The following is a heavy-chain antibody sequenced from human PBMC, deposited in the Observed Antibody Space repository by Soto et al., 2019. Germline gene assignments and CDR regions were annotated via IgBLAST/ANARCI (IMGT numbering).Heavy chain of an antibody. CDR1: GFSLTTSGVG. J-gene: IGHJ4*02. CDR3: AHRVLRTVFGLVTTTAIYFDF. Sequence: QITLNESGPTVVRPTETLTLTCRFSGFSLTTSGVGVGWIRQSPGKAPEWLAPIYWDDDKRYSASLKSRLTLTKATSKNQVVLTVSDLDPTDTATYYCAHRVLRTVFGLVTTTAIYFDFWGQGPPVAVSS. D-gene: IGHD3-3*01. CDR2: IYWDDDK. V-gene: IGHV2-5*02.